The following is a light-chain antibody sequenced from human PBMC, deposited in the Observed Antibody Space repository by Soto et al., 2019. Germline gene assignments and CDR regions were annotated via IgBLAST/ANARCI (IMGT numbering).Light chain of an antibody. Sequence: SYELTQPPSVSVSPGQTASITCSGDKLGDKYACWYQQKPGQSPVLVIYQDSKRASGIAERFSGSNSENTATLTISGTQAMDQADYCCQAWDSSTRVVFGGGTKLTVL. V-gene: IGLV3-1*01. CDR2: QDS. CDR1: KLGDKY. J-gene: IGLJ2*01. CDR3: QAWDSSTRVV.